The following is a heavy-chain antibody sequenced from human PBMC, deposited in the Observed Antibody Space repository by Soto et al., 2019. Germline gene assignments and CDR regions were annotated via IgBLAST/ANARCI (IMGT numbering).Heavy chain of an antibody. CDR2: IYWNDKK. J-gene: IGHJ4*02. V-gene: IGHV2-5*01. Sequence: SGPTLVNPTQTLTLTCTFSGFSLSTTGVGLGWIRQPPGKALEWLAMIYWNDKKRYSPSLNSRLTFIRQTSRNQVVLTMTNMNPVDTATYYCALSPQLHDYVWGAIDYWGQGTLVTVSS. CDR1: GFSLSTTGVG. D-gene: IGHD3-16*01. CDR3: ALSPQLHDYVWGAIDY.